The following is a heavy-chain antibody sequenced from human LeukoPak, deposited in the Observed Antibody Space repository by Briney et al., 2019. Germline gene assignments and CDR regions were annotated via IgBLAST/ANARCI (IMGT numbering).Heavy chain of an antibody. J-gene: IGHJ6*02. CDR3: ARGHDIVVVVAAYDYYGMDV. Sequence: GGSLRLSCAASGFSFSSYAMSWVRQAPGKGLEWVSGISGNGDRSFYSDSVKGRFTISRDNSKNTLYLQMNSLRAEDTAVYYCARGHDIVVVVAAYDYYGMDVWGQGTTVTVSS. D-gene: IGHD2-15*01. V-gene: IGHV3-23*01. CDR2: ISGNGDRS. CDR1: GFSFSSYA.